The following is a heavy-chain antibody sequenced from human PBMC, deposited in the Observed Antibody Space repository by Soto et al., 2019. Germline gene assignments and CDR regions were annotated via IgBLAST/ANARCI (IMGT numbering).Heavy chain of an antibody. CDR2: ISAPGDST. J-gene: IGHJ4*02. CDR3: AKDRSYYDILTGPC. CDR1: GFTFSDYA. D-gene: IGHD3-9*01. Sequence: GGSLRLSCAASGFTFSDYAMSWVRQPPGKGLEWVSFISAPGDSTNYADSVKGRFTISRDNSKNTLSLQMNSLRAEDTAVYYCAKDRSYYDILTGPCWGQGTLVTVSS. V-gene: IGHV3-23*01.